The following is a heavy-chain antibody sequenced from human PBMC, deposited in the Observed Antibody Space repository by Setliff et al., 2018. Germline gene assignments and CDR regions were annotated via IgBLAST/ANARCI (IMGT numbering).Heavy chain of an antibody. CDR1: GGSISSSNW. J-gene: IGHJ6*02. Sequence: SETLSLTCAVSGGSISSSNWWSWVRQPPGKGLEWIGEIYHSGSTNYSQSLKSRVTISVDKSKNQFSLKLSSVTAADTAVYYCARGLGYSSSWYHGMDVWGQGTTVTVSS. CDR2: IYHSGST. CDR3: ARGLGYSSSWYHGMDV. V-gene: IGHV4-4*02. D-gene: IGHD6-13*01.